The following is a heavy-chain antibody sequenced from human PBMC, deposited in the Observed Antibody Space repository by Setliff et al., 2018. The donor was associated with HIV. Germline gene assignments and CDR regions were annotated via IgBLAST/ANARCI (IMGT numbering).Heavy chain of an antibody. CDR2: IYYSGST. CDR1: GGSISSYY. CDR3: ARHSPSDY. Sequence: SETLSLTCTVSGGSISSYYWSWIRQPPGKGLEWIGYIYYSGSTYYNPSLKSRLTISVDTSKNQFSLKLSSVTAADTAVYYCARHSPSDYWGQGTLVTVSS. J-gene: IGHJ4*02. V-gene: IGHV4-59*08.